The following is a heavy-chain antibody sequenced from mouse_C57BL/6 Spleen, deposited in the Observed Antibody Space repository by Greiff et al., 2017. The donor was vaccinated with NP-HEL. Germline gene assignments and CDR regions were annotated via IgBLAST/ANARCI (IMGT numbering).Heavy chain of an antibody. D-gene: IGHD1-1*01. CDR2: INPSTGGT. V-gene: IGHV1-42*01. CDR3: ASYGSLAY. Sequence: EVKLQESGPELVKPGASVKISCKASGYSFTGYYMNWVKQSPEKSLEWIGEINPSTGGTTYNQKFKAKATLTVDKSSSTAYMQLKSLTSEDSAVYYCASYGSLAYWGQGTLVTVSA. J-gene: IGHJ3*01. CDR1: GYSFTGYY.